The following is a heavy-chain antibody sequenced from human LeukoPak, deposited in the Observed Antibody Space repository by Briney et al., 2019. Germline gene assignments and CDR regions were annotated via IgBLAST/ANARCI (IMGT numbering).Heavy chain of an antibody. D-gene: IGHD3-22*01. CDR1: GGSISSYC. Sequence: SETLSLTCTVSGGSISSYCWSWIRQPPGKGLEWIGYIYYSGSTNYNPSLKSRVTISVDTSKNQFSLKLSSVTAADTAVYYCARGGSGYYPFDYWGQGTLVTVSS. CDR2: IYYSGST. V-gene: IGHV4-59*01. J-gene: IGHJ4*02. CDR3: ARGGSGYYPFDY.